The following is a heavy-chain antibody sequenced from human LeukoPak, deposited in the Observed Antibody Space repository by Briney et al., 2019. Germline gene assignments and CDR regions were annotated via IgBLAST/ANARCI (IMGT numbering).Heavy chain of an antibody. J-gene: IGHJ1*01. V-gene: IGHV3-11*01. CDR1: GFTFSDYY. Sequence: GGSLRLSCAASGFTFSDYYMSWIRQAPGKGLGWVSFISSSGTDIFYADSMKGRFTIPRDNAKNSLYLQMNSLRAEDTAVYYCVRYCSSTSCYIGSGEYFQHWGQGTLVAVSS. CDR2: ISSSGTDI. D-gene: IGHD2-2*02. CDR3: VRYCSSTSCYIGSGEYFQH.